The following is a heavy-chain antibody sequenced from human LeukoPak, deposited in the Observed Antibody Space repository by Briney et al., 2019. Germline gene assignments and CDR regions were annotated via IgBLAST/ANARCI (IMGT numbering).Heavy chain of an antibody. D-gene: IGHD3-22*01. CDR3: AKDRPNYYGSNGHYYKLNGDC. J-gene: IGHJ4*02. CDR2: ITSSGSAT. Sequence: QPGGSLRLSCAASGFAFSSYAMSWVRQAPGKGLELVSSITSSGSATYYADSVTGRFTISRDNSDNTLYLKMNSLRAEDTAVYYCAKDRPNYYGSNGHYYKLNGDCWGQGTLVTVSS. V-gene: IGHV3-23*01. CDR1: GFAFSSYA.